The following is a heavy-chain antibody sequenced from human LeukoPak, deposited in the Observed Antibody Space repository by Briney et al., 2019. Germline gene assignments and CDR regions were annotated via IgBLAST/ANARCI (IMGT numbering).Heavy chain of an antibody. Sequence: WGSLRLSCAASEFSVGSNYMSWVRQAPGKGLEWVSLIYSGGATEYADSVEGRFTVSRDNSKNILYLQINNLRAEDTAVYYCARDKRRYFDFWGQGTLVIVSS. V-gene: IGHV3-66*01. J-gene: IGHJ4*02. CDR3: ARDKRRYFDF. CDR2: IYSGGAT. CDR1: EFSVGSNY.